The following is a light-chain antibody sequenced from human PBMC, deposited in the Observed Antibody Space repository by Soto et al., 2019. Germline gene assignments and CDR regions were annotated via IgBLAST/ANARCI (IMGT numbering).Light chain of an antibody. V-gene: IGKV3-11*01. CDR2: DGS. CDR3: QQRRNGTRT. Sequence: GLTQYAATLSLSPGERATLSCRAGVDFXDYVSWYQQKPGQTPRILXYDGSNSANGCPASFSGSGSGTDHTRTISSLEPEDYVGYYCQQRRNGTRTFGQGTRLEIK. J-gene: IGKJ5*01. CDR1: VDFXDY.